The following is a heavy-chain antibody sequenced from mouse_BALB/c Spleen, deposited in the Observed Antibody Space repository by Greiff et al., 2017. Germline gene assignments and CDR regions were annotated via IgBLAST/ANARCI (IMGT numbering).Heavy chain of an antibody. J-gene: IGHJ4*01. CDR2: INPGSGGT. CDR3: ARSADNGSSYRAAMDY. Sequence: QVQLQQSGAELVRPGTSVKVSCKASGYAFTNYLIEWVKQRPGQGLEWIGVINPGSGGTNYNEKFKGKATLTADKSSSTAYMQLSSLTSDDSAVYFCARSADNGSSYRAAMDYWGQGTSVTVSA. V-gene: IGHV1-54*01. D-gene: IGHD1-1*01. CDR1: GYAFTNYL.